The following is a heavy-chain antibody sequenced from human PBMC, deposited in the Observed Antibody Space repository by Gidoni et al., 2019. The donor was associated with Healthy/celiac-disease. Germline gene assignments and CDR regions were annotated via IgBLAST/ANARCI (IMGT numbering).Heavy chain of an antibody. CDR2: INSDGSST. J-gene: IGHJ4*02. V-gene: IGHV3-74*01. CDR3: ARVRYSGYDIDYFDY. Sequence: EVQLVESGGGLVQPGGSLRLSCAASGFTFSGYWMHWVRQAPGKGLVWVSRINSDGSSTSYADSVKGRFTISRDNAKNTLYLQMNSLRAEDTAVYYCARVRYSGYDIDYFDYWGQGTLVTVSS. D-gene: IGHD5-12*01. CDR1: GFTFSGYW.